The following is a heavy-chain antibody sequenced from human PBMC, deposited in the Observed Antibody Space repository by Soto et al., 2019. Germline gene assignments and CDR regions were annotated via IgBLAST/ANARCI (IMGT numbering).Heavy chain of an antibody. CDR1: GFTFSNAW. J-gene: IGHJ4*02. CDR3: TSENYYYGSGSYYY. Sequence: GGSLRLSCAASGFTFSNAWMSWVRQAPGKGLEWVGRIKSKTDGGTTDYAAPVKGRFTISRDDSKNTLYLQMNSLKTEDTAVYYCTSENYYYGSGSYYYWGQGTLVTVSS. CDR2: IKSKTDGGTT. V-gene: IGHV3-15*01. D-gene: IGHD3-10*01.